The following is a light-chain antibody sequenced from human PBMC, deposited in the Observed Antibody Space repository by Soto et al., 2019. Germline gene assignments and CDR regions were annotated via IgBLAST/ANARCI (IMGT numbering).Light chain of an antibody. CDR3: QQHINWHLT. CDR1: QTVSSS. Sequence: EIVLTHSPATLSLSPGERATLSCRASQTVSSSLAWYQQKPGQAPRLLIYEASNRATGIPARFSGSGSGAGCGVAISSLEPEDFALYYCQQHINWHLTVGGGTKVDIK. CDR2: EAS. J-gene: IGKJ4*01. V-gene: IGKV3-11*01.